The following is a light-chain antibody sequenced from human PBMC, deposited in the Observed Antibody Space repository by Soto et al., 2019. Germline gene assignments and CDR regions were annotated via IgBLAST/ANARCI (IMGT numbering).Light chain of an antibody. J-gene: IGKJ4*01. Sequence: IQLTQSPSSLSASVGERVTITCRASQDINRYVAWYQQQPGKAPKLLMYAASTLQSGVPSRFSGSGSGTDFTLTNSSLQPEEFSTYYCPQPNSYPLTFGGGTKVDIK. CDR1: QDINRY. V-gene: IGKV1-9*01. CDR3: PQPNSYPLT. CDR2: AAS.